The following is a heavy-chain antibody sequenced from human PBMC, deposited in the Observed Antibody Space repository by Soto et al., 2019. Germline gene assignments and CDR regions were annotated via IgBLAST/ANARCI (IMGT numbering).Heavy chain of an antibody. Sequence: EVQLLESGGGLVQPGGSLRLSCAASGFTFSSYAMSWVRQAPGNELEWVSAISGSGGSKYYADSVKGRFTISRDNSKNTLYLQMNSLRAEDTSVYYCVKGKHMTTVTHDAFDIWGQGTMVTVSS. CDR3: VKGKHMTTVTHDAFDI. CDR1: GFTFSSYA. D-gene: IGHD4-17*01. V-gene: IGHV3-23*01. CDR2: ISGSGGSK. J-gene: IGHJ3*02.